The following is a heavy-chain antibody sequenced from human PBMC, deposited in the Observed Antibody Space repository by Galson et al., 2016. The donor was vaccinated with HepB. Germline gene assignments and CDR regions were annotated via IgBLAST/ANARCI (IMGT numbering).Heavy chain of an antibody. CDR2: IKQDGSEK. CDR1: GFTFSRYW. CDR3: AKDNWGIAAAGTPDS. D-gene: IGHD6-13*01. V-gene: IGHV3-7*01. Sequence: SLRLSCAASGFTFSRYWMSWVRQAPGKGLEWLANIKQDGSEKYYVDSAKGRFTISRDNAKNSLYLQMNSLRAEDTAVYYCAKDNWGIAAAGTPDSWGQGTLVTVSS. J-gene: IGHJ4*02.